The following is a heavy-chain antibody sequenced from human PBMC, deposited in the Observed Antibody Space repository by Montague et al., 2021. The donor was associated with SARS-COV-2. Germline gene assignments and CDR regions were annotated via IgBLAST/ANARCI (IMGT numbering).Heavy chain of an antibody. CDR3: AKDVGLRNFFDY. CDR2: ISYDGSNK. CDR1: GFTFSSYD. D-gene: IGHD1-26*01. Sequence: SLRLSCAASGFTFSSYDMHWVRQAPGKGLEWVAVISYDGSNKYYADSVKGRFTISRDNSKNTLHLQMNSLRAEDTAVYYCAKDVGLRNFFDYWGQGILVTVSS. J-gene: IGHJ4*02. V-gene: IGHV3-30*18.